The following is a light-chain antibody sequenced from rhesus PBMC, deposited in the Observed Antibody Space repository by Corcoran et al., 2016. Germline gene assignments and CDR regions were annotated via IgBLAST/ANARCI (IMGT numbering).Light chain of an antibody. CDR1: KSISSW. J-gene: IGKJ1*01. CDR2: KAS. Sequence: DIQMTQSPSSLSASVGDTVTITGRASKSISSWLAWYQQKPGKAPKLLCYKASSLQSGVPSRFSGRGSGTVFTLTIRSLQPEYFATYYCLQYSSSPWTFGQGTKVEIK. V-gene: IGKV1-22*01. CDR3: LQYSSSPWT.